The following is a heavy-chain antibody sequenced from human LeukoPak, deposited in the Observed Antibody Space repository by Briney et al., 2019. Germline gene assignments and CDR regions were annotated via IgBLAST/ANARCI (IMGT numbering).Heavy chain of an antibody. J-gene: IGHJ4*02. Sequence: PGGSLRLSCAASGLTVGSNYMSWVRKVPGKGLEWVSVIYSGGSTFYADSVKGRFTISRDNSKNTLYLQMNSLRAEDTAVYYCAGNIDGYNYFDYWGQGALVTVSS. CDR1: GLTVGSNY. CDR2: IYSGGST. D-gene: IGHD5-24*01. V-gene: IGHV3-53*01. CDR3: AGNIDGYNYFDY.